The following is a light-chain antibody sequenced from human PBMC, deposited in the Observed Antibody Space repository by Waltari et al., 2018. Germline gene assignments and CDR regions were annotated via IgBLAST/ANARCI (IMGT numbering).Light chain of an antibody. CDR2: HAS. CDR1: QSVGSNY. J-gene: IGKJ1*01. Sequence: EIVLTQSPATLSLSPGERAPLSCRASQSVGSNYLAWYQQRPGLAPRLLIYHASRRATGIPDRVSGSGSGTDFTLTISRLEPEDFAVYYCLHYGVSQGFGPGTKVVI. V-gene: IGKV3D-20*01. CDR3: LHYGVSQG.